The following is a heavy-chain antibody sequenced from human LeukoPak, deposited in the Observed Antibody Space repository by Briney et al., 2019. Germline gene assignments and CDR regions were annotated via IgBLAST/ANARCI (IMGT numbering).Heavy chain of an antibody. CDR1: GFTFSSYS. D-gene: IGHD6-19*01. J-gene: IGHJ4*02. V-gene: IGHV3-21*01. Sequence: GGSLRLSCAASGFTFSSYSMNWVRQAPGKGLEWVSSISSSSYIYYADSVKGRFTISRDNAKNSLYLQMNSLRAEDTAVYYCASRGSSGLFDYWGQGTLVTVSS. CDR3: ASRGSSGLFDY. CDR2: ISSSSYI.